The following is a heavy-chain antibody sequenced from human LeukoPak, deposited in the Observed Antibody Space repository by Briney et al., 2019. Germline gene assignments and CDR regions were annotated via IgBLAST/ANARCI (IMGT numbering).Heavy chain of an antibody. Sequence: GGSLRPSCLASGFTFSIYAMDWVRQAPGQGLKWVSAVGTGADPYYADSVRGRFTISRDNSKNTLYLQMNSLRAEDTAVYYGARRGETTVTTNDAFDIWGQGTMVTVSS. V-gene: IGHV3-23*01. D-gene: IGHD4-17*01. CDR2: VGTGADP. CDR3: ARRGETTVTTNDAFDI. J-gene: IGHJ3*02. CDR1: GFTFSIYA.